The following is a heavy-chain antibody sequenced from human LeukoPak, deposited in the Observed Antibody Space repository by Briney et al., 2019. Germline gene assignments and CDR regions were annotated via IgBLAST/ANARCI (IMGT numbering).Heavy chain of an antibody. Sequence: PSETLSLTCTVSGGSISSYYWSWIRQPPGKGLEWIGYIFYSGSTNYNPSLKSRVTISVGMSKNQFSLKLSSVTAADTAVYYCARARASYYFDYWGQGTLVTVSS. CDR3: ARARASYYFDY. J-gene: IGHJ4*02. CDR2: IFYSGST. V-gene: IGHV4-59*01. CDR1: GGSISSYY.